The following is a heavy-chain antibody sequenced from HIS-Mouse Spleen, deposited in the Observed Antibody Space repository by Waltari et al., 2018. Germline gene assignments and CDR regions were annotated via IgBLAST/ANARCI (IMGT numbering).Heavy chain of an antibody. CDR3: AREIPYSSSWYDWYFDL. J-gene: IGHJ2*01. D-gene: IGHD6-13*01. CDR2: IYYSGRT. Sequence: QLQLQESGPGLVKPSETLSLTCTVSGGSISSSSYYWGWIRHPPGKGLEWIGSIYYSGRTYDNPSRKSRVTISVDTSKNQFSLKLSSVTAADTAVYYCAREIPYSSSWYDWYFDLWGRGTLVTVSS. CDR1: GGSISSSSYY. V-gene: IGHV4-39*07.